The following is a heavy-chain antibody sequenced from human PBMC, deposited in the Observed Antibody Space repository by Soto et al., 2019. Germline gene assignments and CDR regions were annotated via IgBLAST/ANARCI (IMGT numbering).Heavy chain of an antibody. J-gene: IGHJ6*02. Sequence: PSETLSLTCAVSGASISSDNRWTWVRQPPGEGLEWIGEISQSGTTKYNPSLASRVTISVDKSKNQFSLRLTSMTAADTAVYYCAKKVPAALRLYYFFGLDVWGQVTTVTVSS. V-gene: IGHV4-4*02. D-gene: IGHD2-15*01. CDR2: ISQSGTT. CDR3: AKKVPAALRLYYFFGLDV. CDR1: GASISSDNR.